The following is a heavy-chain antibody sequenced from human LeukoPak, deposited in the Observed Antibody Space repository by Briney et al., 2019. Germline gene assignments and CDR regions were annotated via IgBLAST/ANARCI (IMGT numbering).Heavy chain of an antibody. CDR1: GFTFSSYA. Sequence: GGSLRLSCAASGFTFSSYAMSWVRQAPGKGLEWVSAISGSGGSTYYADSVKGRFTISRDNSKNTLYLQMNSLRAEDTAVYYCARGIAAAGLYFDYWGQGTLVTVSS. D-gene: IGHD6-13*01. CDR2: ISGSGGST. V-gene: IGHV3-23*01. J-gene: IGHJ4*02. CDR3: ARGIAAAGLYFDY.